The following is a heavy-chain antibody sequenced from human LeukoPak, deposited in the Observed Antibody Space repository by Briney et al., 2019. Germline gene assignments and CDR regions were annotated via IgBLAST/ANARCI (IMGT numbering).Heavy chain of an antibody. CDR3: AKDAEYYDFWSGYPGH. CDR1: GFTFSSYA. J-gene: IGHJ4*02. V-gene: IGHV3-23*01. CDR2: ISGSGGST. D-gene: IGHD3-3*01. Sequence: GGSLRLSCAASGFTFSSYAMSWVRQAPGKGLEWVSAISGSGGSTYYADPVKGRFTISRDNSKNTLYLQMNSLRAEDTAVYYCAKDAEYYDFWSGYPGHWGQGTLVTVSS.